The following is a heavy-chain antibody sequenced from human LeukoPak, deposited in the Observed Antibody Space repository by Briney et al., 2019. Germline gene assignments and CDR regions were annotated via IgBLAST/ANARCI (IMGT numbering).Heavy chain of an antibody. CDR2: IYYSGST. J-gene: IGHJ4*02. CDR1: GGSISSYY. CDR3: ARHNSYCSSTSCYPLAYFDY. D-gene: IGHD2-2*01. V-gene: IGHV4-59*08. Sequence: SSETLSLTCTVSGGSISSYYWSWIRQPPGKGLEWIGYIYYSGSTNYNPSLKSRVTISVDTSKNQFSLKLSSVTAADTAVYYCARHNSYCSSTSCYPLAYFDYWGQGTLVTVSS.